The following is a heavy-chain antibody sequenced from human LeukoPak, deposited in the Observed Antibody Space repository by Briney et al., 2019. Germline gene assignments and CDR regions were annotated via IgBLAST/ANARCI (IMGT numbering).Heavy chain of an antibody. CDR2: IYYSGST. CDR1: GASIISDTYY. V-gene: IGHV4-39*07. D-gene: IGHD3-22*01. J-gene: IGHJ4*02. CDR3: ARNFYASSGYYLDDFYFDF. Sequence: PSETPSLTCTVSGASIISDTYYWGWIRQPPGKGLEWIGSIYYSGSTYYSPSLKSRVTMSVDTSTNQFSLKLVSVTAADTALYYCARNFYASSGYYLDDFYFDFWGQGTLVTVSS.